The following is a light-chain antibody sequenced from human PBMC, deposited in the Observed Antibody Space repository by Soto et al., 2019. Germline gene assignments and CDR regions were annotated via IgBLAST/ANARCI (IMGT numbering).Light chain of an antibody. CDR2: DNN. CDR1: SSNFGAGYA. V-gene: IGLV1-40*01. J-gene: IGLJ2*01. Sequence: QAVVTQPPSVSGAPGQRVTISCTGSSSNFGAGYAVHWYQQLPGTAPKLLIYDNNNRPSGVPDRFSGSKSGTSASLAITGLQAEDEADYYCQSYDSSLNGRLFGGGTKLTVL. CDR3: QSYDSSLNGRL.